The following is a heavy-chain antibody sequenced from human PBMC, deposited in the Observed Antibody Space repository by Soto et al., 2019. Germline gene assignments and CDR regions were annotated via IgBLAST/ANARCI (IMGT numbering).Heavy chain of an antibody. CDR3: AKGNEYFDWFKARNYFYYYYMNV. CDR1: GYTFTSYD. V-gene: IGHV1-8*01. J-gene: IGHJ6*03. D-gene: IGHD3-9*01. CDR2: MNPNSGNT. Sequence: ASVKVCCKASGYTFTSYDINWVRQATGQGLEWMGWMNPNSGNTGYAQKFQGRVTMTRNTSISTAYLELSSLRSEDTAVYYCAKGNEYFDWFKARNYFYYYYMNVWGKGTTVTVSS.